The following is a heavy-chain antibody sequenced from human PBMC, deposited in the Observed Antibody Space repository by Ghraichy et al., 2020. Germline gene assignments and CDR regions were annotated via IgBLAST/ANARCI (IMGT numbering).Heavy chain of an antibody. Sequence: ASVKVSCKTSGYIFTSYDMHWVRQAPGQRFEWNGLINPQNGNTRYSQQFQGRVTFTRDAFASTAYMELTSLRSEDTALYFCAKDLQGSDPSFDYWGPGILVTVSS. D-gene: IGHD2-15*01. J-gene: IGHJ4*02. V-gene: IGHV1-3*01. CDR2: INPQNGNT. CDR1: GYIFTSYD. CDR3: AKDLQGSDPSFDY.